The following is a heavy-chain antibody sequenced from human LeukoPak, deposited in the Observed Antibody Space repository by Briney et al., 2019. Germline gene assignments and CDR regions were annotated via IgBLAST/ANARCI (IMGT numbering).Heavy chain of an antibody. J-gene: IGHJ4*02. CDR2: IKQDGSEK. V-gene: IGHV3-7*01. CDR3: STGSSH. D-gene: IGHD2-15*01. Sequence: KGLEWVAHIKQDGSEKYYVDSVKGRFTISRDNAKNSLYLQMNSLRVEDTAAYYCSTGSSHWGQGTLVTVSS.